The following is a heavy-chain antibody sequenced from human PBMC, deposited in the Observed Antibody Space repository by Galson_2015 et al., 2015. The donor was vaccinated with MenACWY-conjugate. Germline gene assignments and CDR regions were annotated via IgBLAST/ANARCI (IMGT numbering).Heavy chain of an antibody. CDR3: ARSGIVVVPAAIGWYFDL. CDR2: IYPGDSDT. Sequence: QSGAEVKKPGESLKISCKGSGYSFTSYWIGWVRQMPGKGLEWMGIIYPGDSDTRYSPSFQGQVTISADKSISTAYLQWSSLKASDTAMYYCARSGIVVVPAAIGWYFDLWGRGTLVTVSS. D-gene: IGHD2-2*01. CDR1: GYSFTSYW. V-gene: IGHV5-51*01. J-gene: IGHJ2*01.